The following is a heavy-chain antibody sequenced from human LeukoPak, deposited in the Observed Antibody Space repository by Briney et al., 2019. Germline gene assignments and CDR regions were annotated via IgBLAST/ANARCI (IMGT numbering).Heavy chain of an antibody. CDR3: AREGSFAFDI. V-gene: IGHV1-46*01. CDR1: GYTFTSYY. D-gene: IGHD3-16*02. CDR2: INPSGGST. J-gene: IGHJ3*02. Sequence: ASVKVSCKASGYTFTSYYMHWVRQAPGQGLEWMGIINPSGGSTSYAQKFQGRVTMTTDTSTSTAYMELRSLRSDDTAVYYCAREGSFAFDIWGQGTMVTVSS.